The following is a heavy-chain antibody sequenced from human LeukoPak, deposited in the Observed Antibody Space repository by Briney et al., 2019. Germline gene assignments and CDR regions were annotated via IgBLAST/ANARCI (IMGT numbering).Heavy chain of an antibody. CDR3: ARSGTIFGVVIDFDY. V-gene: IGHV4-59*01. J-gene: IGHJ4*02. CDR1: GGSISSYY. Sequence: SETLSLTCTVSGGSISSYYWSWIRQPPGKGLEWIGYIYYSGSTNYNPSLKSRVTISVDTSKNQFSLKLSSVTAADTAVYYCARSGTIFGVVIDFDYWGQGTLVTVSS. D-gene: IGHD3-3*01. CDR2: IYYSGST.